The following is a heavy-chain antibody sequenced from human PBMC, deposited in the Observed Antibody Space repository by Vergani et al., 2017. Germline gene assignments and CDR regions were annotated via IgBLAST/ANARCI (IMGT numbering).Heavy chain of an antibody. CDR1: GYTFTSYG. CDR3: AILGGNRMHRLPFKQFGY. D-gene: IGHD4-23*01. CDR2: ISADNGNT. J-gene: IGHJ4*02. Sequence: QVQLVQSGAEVKKPGASVKVSCKASGYTFTSYGISWVRQAPGQGLGWMGWISADNGNTNYAQKLQGRVTMTTDTSTSTAYMELRSLRSDDSAVYYCAILGGNRMHRLPFKQFGYWGQGTLVTVSS. V-gene: IGHV1-18*01.